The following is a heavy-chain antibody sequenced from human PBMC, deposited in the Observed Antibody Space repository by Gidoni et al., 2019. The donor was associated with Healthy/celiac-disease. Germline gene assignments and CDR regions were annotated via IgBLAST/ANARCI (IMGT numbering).Heavy chain of an antibody. CDR2: ISSSSSYI. V-gene: IGHV3-21*01. Sequence: EVQLVESGGGLVKPGGSLRLSCAASGFTFSSYSMNWVRQAPGKGREWVSSISSSSSYIYYADSVKGRFTISRDNAKNSLYLQMNSLRAEDTAVYYCARDASYTVTTYFDYWGQGTLVTVSS. CDR3: ARDASYTVTTYFDY. CDR1: GFTFSSYS. D-gene: IGHD4-17*01. J-gene: IGHJ4*02.